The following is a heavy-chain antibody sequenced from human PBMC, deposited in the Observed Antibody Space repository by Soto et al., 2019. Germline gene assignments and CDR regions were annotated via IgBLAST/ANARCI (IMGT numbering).Heavy chain of an antibody. J-gene: IGHJ5*02. CDR2: MYYRGTN. Sequence: VQLQESGPGLVKPSETLSLTCTVSGGSVNSYYWSWIRQPPGKGLEWIGYMYYRGTNKYNPSLQSRVTISVDTSKNQFSLKLSSVTAADTAVYYCATTGGYSFGDMGVDPWGQGTLVTVSS. V-gene: IGHV4-59*02. D-gene: IGHD5-18*01. CDR3: ATTGGYSFGDMGVDP. CDR1: GGSVNSYY.